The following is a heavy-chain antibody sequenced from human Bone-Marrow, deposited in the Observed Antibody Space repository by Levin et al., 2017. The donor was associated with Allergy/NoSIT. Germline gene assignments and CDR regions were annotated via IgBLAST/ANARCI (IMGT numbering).Heavy chain of an antibody. J-gene: IGHJ6*02. V-gene: IGHV4-59*01. CDR3: ASSGLGGMVYYHNGMDV. CDR2: IFYSGST. Sequence: SSETLSLTCSVSGGSISDYYWSWIRQPPGKGLEWIGYIFYSGSTMSNPSLKSRVTISVDTSKNQFSLRLTSVTAADTAVYYCASSGLGGMVYYHNGMDVWGQGTTVTV. CDR1: GGSISDYY. D-gene: IGHD3-10*01.